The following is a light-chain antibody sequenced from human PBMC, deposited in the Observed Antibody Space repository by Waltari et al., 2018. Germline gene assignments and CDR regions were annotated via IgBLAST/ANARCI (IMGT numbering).Light chain of an antibody. Sequence: EIVLTQSPATLSLSPGERATLSCRASQSVSSYLAWYQQQPGQAPRLLIYDASNRATGIPARFSGSGSGTDFTLTISSLEPEDFAVYYCQQRSNWPPSWTFGQGTKVEIK. CDR1: QSVSSY. V-gene: IGKV3-11*01. CDR3: QQRSNWPPSWT. CDR2: DAS. J-gene: IGKJ1*01.